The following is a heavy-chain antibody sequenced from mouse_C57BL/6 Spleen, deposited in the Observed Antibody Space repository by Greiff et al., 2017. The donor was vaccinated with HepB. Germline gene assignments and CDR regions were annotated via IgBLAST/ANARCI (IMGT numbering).Heavy chain of an antibody. CDR1: GFTFSDYY. V-gene: IGHV5-12*01. CDR3: ARHTVVGGYFDY. Sequence: EVHLVESGGGLVQPGGSLKLSCAASGFTFSDYYMYWVRQTPGKRLEWVAYISNGGGSTYYPDTVKGRFTISRDNAKNTLYLQMSRLKSEDTAMYYCARHTVVGGYFDYWGQGTTLTVSS. D-gene: IGHD1-1*01. CDR2: ISNGGGST. J-gene: IGHJ2*01.